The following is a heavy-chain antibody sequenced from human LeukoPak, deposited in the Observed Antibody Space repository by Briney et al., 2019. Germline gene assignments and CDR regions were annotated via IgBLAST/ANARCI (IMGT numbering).Heavy chain of an antibody. CDR1: GYTLTGYY. V-gene: IGHV1-2*02. J-gene: IGHJ6*03. D-gene: IGHD3-10*01. Sequence: GASVKVSCKSSGYTLTGYYMHWVRQAPGQGLEWMGWINPNSGGTNYAQKFQGRVTMTRDTSISTAYMELSRLRSDDTAVYYCARNPSYYYGSGSYYTKVSYYYYMDVWGKGTTVTVSS. CDR2: INPNSGGT. CDR3: ARNPSYYYGSGSYYTKVSYYYYMDV.